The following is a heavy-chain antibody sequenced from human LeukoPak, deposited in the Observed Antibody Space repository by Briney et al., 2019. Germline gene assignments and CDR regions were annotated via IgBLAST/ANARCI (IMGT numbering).Heavy chain of an antibody. CDR1: GYTFTDYN. Sequence: ASVKVSCKTSGYTFTDYNIQWVRQAPGQGLEWMGWINCKTGSTAYAEKFQGRVTVTRDTSITTVYMELTSLRSDDTAVYYCARSHSGSLRAPFDHWGQGTLVTVST. CDR2: INCKTGST. V-gene: IGHV1-2*02. CDR3: ARSHSGSLRAPFDH. J-gene: IGHJ4*02. D-gene: IGHD3-22*01.